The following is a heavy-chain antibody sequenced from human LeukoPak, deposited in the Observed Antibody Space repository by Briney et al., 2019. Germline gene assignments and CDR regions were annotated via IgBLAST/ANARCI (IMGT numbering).Heavy chain of an antibody. D-gene: IGHD3-10*01. CDR1: GGSISSGSYY. V-gene: IGHV4-39*07. CDR3: ARGGVLYGSGSP. CDR2: INHSGST. J-gene: IGHJ5*02. Sequence: SETLSLTCTVSGGSISSGSYYWSWIRQPPGKGLEWIGEINHSGSTNYNPSLKSRVTISVDTSKNQFSLKLSSVTAADTAVYYCARGGVLYGSGSPWGQGTLVTVSS.